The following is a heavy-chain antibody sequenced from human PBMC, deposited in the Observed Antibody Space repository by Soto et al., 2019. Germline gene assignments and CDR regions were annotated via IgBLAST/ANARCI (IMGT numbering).Heavy chain of an antibody. J-gene: IGHJ6*02. CDR2: IDPSDSYT. D-gene: IGHD5-18*01. CDR3: ARRGYSDGPSFHYYYYCMDV. Sequence: GESLKISCKGSGYSFTSYWISWVRQMPGKGLEWMGRIDPSDSYTNYSPSFQGHVTISADKSISTAYLQWSSLKASDTAMYYCARRGYSDGPSFHYYYYCMDVWGQGTTVTVSS. V-gene: IGHV5-10-1*01. CDR1: GYSFTSYW.